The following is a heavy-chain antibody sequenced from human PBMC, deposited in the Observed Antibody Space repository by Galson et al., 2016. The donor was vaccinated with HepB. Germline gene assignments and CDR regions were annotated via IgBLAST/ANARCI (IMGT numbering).Heavy chain of an antibody. CDR2: INAGSGHT. D-gene: IGHD6-19*01. V-gene: IGHV1-3*01. Sequence: SVKVSCKASGYTFTYHSMHWVRQAPGQRLEWMGWINAGSGHTKYSQKFQGRVTITRDTSANTAYMVLSSLRSDDTTVYYCARDPGVPGSPLDNWGQGTLVTVSS. CDR1: GYTFTYHS. J-gene: IGHJ4*02. CDR3: ARDPGVPGSPLDN.